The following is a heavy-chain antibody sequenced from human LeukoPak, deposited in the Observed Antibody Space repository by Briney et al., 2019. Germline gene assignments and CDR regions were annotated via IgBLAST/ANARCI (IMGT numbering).Heavy chain of an antibody. J-gene: IGHJ4*02. Sequence: GGSLRLSCAASGFTFSDYWMHWVRQAPGKGLVWVSRINNDGSSTTYADSVKGRFTISRDKSKNTLYLQMNSLRAEDTAVYYCARGIGSTVFFDHWGQGTLVTVSS. CDR3: ARGIGSTVFFDH. V-gene: IGHV3-74*01. CDR2: INNDGSST. CDR1: GFTFSDYW. D-gene: IGHD4-17*01.